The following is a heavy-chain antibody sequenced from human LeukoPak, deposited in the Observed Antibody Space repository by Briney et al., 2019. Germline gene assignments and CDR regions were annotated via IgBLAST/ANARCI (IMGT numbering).Heavy chain of an antibody. V-gene: IGHV4-34*01. J-gene: IGHJ4*02. CDR1: GGSFSAYY. D-gene: IGHD3-10*01. CDR2: INHSGGT. CDR3: ARVLDYYGSGIYSFDY. Sequence: SETLSLTCAVYGGSFSAYYWSWIRRSPGKGLEWIGEINHSGGTNYNPSLKSRVTISVDTSKNQFSLKLSSVTAADTAVYYCARVLDYYGSGIYSFDYWGQGTLVTVSS.